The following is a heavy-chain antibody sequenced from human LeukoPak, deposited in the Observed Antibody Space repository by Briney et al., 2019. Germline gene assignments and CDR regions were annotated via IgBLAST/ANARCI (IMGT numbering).Heavy chain of an antibody. Sequence: SETLSLTCTVSGGSIGDSISPYYYNWIRLTPGKGLEWIGYIVYTGTTHYNPSLGSRVIMSIDTSKNHFSLNLSSVTAADTAIYYCARASINPERRAFGMWSQGSLVTVSA. CDR2: IVYTGTT. V-gene: IGHV4-61*03. CDR1: GGSIGDSISPYY. J-gene: IGHJ3*02. CDR3: ARASINPERRAFGM. D-gene: IGHD5-12*01.